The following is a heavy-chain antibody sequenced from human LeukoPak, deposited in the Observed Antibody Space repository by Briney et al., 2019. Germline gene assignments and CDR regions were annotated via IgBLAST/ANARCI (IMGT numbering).Heavy chain of an antibody. V-gene: IGHV3-23*01. CDR1: GFTFGIFSKFA. J-gene: IGHJ4*02. Sequence: GGSLRLSCADSGFTFGIFSKFAMSWVRQAPGKGLEWVCVISGSGDTTYYADSVRGRFTISRDNSKDTLYLQMNSLRAEDTAVYYCASGRITGWYYFDNWGQGTLVTVSS. D-gene: IGHD3-16*01. CDR3: ASGRITGWYYFDN. CDR2: ISGSGDTT.